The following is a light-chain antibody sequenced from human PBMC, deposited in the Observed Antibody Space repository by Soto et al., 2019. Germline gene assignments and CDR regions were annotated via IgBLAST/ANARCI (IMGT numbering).Light chain of an antibody. CDR2: DNN. V-gene: IGLV1-51*01. J-gene: IGLJ1*01. CDR3: GTWDSRLSAYV. Sequence: QSVLTQPPSVSAAPRQKVTISCSGSSSNIRNNYVSWYQQLPGTAPKLLIYDNNKRPSGIPDRFSGSKSGTSATLGITGLQTGDEADYYCGTWDSRLSAYVFGTGTQLTVL. CDR1: SSNIRNNY.